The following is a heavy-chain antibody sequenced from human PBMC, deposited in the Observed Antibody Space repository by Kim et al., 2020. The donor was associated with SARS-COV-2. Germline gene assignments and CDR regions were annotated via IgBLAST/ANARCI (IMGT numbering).Heavy chain of an antibody. J-gene: IGHJ4*02. V-gene: IGHV4-34*01. CDR3: AGTGTTTQNFDY. CDR1: GGSFSGYY. D-gene: IGHD1-1*01. Sequence: SETLSLTCAVYGGSFSGYYWSWIRQPPGKGLEWIGEINHSGSTNYNPSLKSRVTISVDTSKNQFSLKLSSVTAADTAVYYCAGTGTTTQNFDYWGQGTLVTVSS. CDR2: INHSGST.